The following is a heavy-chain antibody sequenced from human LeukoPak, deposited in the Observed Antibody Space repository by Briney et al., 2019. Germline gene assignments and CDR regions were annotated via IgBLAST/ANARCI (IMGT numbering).Heavy chain of an antibody. CDR3: ARDRTLSSWYGDY. D-gene: IGHD6-13*01. CDR2: ISSSSSYI. Sequence: GGSLRLSCAASGFTFSSYSMNWVRQAPGKGLEWVSSISSSSSYIYYADSVKGRFTISRDNAKNSLYLQMNSLRAEDTAVYYCARDRTLSSWYGDYWGQGTLATVSS. CDR1: GFTFSSYS. V-gene: IGHV3-21*01. J-gene: IGHJ4*02.